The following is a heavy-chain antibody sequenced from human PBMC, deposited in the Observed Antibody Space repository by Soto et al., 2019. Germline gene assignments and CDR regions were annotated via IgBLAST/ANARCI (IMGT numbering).Heavy chain of an antibody. J-gene: IGHJ4*02. CDR2: IYFSGSA. V-gene: IGHV4-59*01. CDR3: ARARPNDAGDY. CDR1: GDSFSNYF. Sequence: SGTLSLTCTVSGDSFSNYFWSWSRQPPGKGLEWIGYIYFSGSATYNPSLERRVTMSVDSSKNQLSMTLSSVTAADTAMYYCARARPNDAGDYWGQGALVTISS.